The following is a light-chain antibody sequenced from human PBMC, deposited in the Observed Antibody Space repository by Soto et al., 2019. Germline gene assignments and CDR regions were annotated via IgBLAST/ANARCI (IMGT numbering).Light chain of an antibody. CDR3: QQVKSYPRT. Sequence: DIQLTQSPSFLSASVGDRVTITCRASQGIAGSLAWYQQKPGKHPKLLIYAESTLQSGVPSRFSGSGSGTRGTLTISSLQPEDCATYYCQQVKSYPRTFGGGTRVEIK. CDR2: AES. CDR1: QGIAGS. J-gene: IGKJ4*01. V-gene: IGKV1-9*01.